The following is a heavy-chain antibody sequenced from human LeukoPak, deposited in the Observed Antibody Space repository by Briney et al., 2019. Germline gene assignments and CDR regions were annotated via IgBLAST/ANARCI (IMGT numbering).Heavy chain of an antibody. CDR3: ASIPEY. J-gene: IGHJ1*01. V-gene: IGHV3-64*01. D-gene: IGHD2-2*01. CDR1: GFDFSTYA. CDR2: ISKSGDDT. Sequence: PGGSLRLSCAAAGFDFSTYAMHWLRLTPGKGLEFVSAISKSGDDTSYGNDVKGRFTISRDNIKNTVDLEMGSLRVDDTGIYYCASIPEYWGQGTVVTVSS.